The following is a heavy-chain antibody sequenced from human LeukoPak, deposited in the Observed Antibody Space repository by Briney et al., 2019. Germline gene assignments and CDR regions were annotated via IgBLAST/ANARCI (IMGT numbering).Heavy chain of an antibody. J-gene: IGHJ4*02. V-gene: IGHV3-30*18. CDR1: GFTFSSYG. D-gene: IGHD4-17*01. Sequence: GGSLRLSCAASGFTFSSYGTHWVRQAPGKGLEWVAVISYDGSNKYYADSVKGRSTISRDNSKNTLHLQMNSLRAEDTAVYYCAKAQDGDYVDYWGQGTLVTVSS. CDR3: AKAQDGDYVDY. CDR2: ISYDGSNK.